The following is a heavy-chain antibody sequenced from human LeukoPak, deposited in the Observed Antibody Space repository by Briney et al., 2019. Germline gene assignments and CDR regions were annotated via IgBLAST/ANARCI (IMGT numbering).Heavy chain of an antibody. D-gene: IGHD3-22*01. Sequence: VGSLRLSCAASGFTFSNAWMSWVRQAPGKGLEWIGPIKSKTDGGTTDYAAPVKGRFTISRDDSKNTLYLQMNSLKTEDTAVYYCTTDGYDSSGDAFDIWGQGTMVTVSS. J-gene: IGHJ3*02. CDR2: IKSKTDGGTT. CDR1: GFTFSNAW. CDR3: TTDGYDSSGDAFDI. V-gene: IGHV3-15*01.